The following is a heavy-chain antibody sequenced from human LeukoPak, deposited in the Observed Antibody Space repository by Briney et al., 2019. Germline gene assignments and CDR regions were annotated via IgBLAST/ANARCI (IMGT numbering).Heavy chain of an antibody. J-gene: IGHJ4*02. V-gene: IGHV3-11*04. CDR2: ISTSGSTI. Sequence: KPGGSLRPSCAASGFTFVDYSMSWIRQAPGKGLEWVSYISTSGSTIYYADSVKGRFTISRDNSKNTLYLQMNSLRAEDTAVYYCASPPGRRQDSSGSEDYWGQGTLVTVSS. CDR1: GFTFVDYS. CDR3: ASPPGRRQDSSGSEDY. D-gene: IGHD3-22*01.